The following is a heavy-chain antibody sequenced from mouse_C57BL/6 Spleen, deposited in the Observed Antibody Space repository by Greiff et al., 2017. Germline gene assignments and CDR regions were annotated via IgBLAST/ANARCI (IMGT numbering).Heavy chain of an antibody. CDR1: GYTFTSYW. CDR2: IDPSDSYT. J-gene: IGHJ3*01. V-gene: IGHV1-69*01. D-gene: IGHD1-1*01. Sequence: VQLQQPGAELVMPGASVKLSCKASGYTFTSYWMHWVKQRPGQGLEWIEEIDPSDSYTNYNQKFKGKSTLTVDKSSITAYMQLSSLTSEDSAVYYCARSRGGTVVAEDWFAYWGQGTLVTVSA. CDR3: ARSRGGTVVAEDWFAY.